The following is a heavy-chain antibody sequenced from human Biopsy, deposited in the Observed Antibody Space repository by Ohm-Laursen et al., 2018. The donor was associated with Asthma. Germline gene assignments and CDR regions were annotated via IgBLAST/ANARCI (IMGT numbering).Heavy chain of an antibody. CDR1: GFAVSRDY. V-gene: IGHV3-53*01. CDR3: ARGDSSNWSHYYFDY. D-gene: IGHD3-22*01. J-gene: IGHJ4*02. Sequence: SLRLSCAASGFAVSRDYMFWVRQAPGKDLEWVSAIYSGGTSHTADSVRGRFTISRDYSKNTLYLQMHSLRAEDTAVYYCARGDSSNWSHYYFDYWGQGTLVTVSS. CDR2: IYSGGTS.